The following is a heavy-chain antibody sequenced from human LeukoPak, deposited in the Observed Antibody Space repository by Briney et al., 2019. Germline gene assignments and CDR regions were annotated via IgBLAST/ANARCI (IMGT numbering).Heavy chain of an antibody. D-gene: IGHD6-6*01. J-gene: IGHJ5*02. CDR1: GGSISSGGYY. V-gene: IGHV4-31*03. CDR2: IYYSGST. Sequence: SQTLSLTCTVSGGSISSGGYYWSWIRQHPGKGLEWIGYIYYSGSTNYNPSLKSRVTISVDTSKNQFSLKLSSVTAADTAVYYCARARGPEYSSSLRGWFDPWGQGTLVTVSS. CDR3: ARARGPEYSSSLRGWFDP.